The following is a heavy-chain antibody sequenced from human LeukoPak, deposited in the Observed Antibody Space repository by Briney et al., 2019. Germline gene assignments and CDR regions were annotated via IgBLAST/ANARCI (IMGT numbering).Heavy chain of an antibody. CDR3: ARPFRGVSGYDAYDM. CDR2: INAGNGNT. J-gene: IGHJ3*02. CDR1: GYTFTTSV. Sequence: ASVKVSCKASGYTFTTSVMHWVRQAPGQRLEWMGWINAGNGNTKCSQRFQGRVTITRDTSATTVYMDLSSLRSEDTAMYYCARPFRGVSGYDAYDMWGQGTPVTVT. D-gene: IGHD3-10*01. V-gene: IGHV1-3*01.